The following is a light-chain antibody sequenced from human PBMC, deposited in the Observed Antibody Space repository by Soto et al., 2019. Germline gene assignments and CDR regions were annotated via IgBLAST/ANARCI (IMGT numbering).Light chain of an antibody. J-gene: IGKJ1*01. CDR1: QSITRN. CDR2: GAS. V-gene: IGKV3-15*01. Sequence: VMNQSPATLSVSNRERATLSCRASQSITRNLAWYQQSPGQAPRLLIYGASTRATGIPARFSGSGSGTEFTLTINSLQSEDFAVYYCQQYNNWPMWTFGQGSKV. CDR3: QQYNNWPMWT.